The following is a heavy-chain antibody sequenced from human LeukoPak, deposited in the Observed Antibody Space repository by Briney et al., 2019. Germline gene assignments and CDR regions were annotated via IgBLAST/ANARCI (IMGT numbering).Heavy chain of an antibody. V-gene: IGHV3-48*03. Sequence: PGGSLRLSCAASEFTFSSYGFNWVRQAPGKGLEWVSYISSSGRTIFYADSAKGRFTISRDNAKNSLYLQMNSLRAEDTAVYHCSRADGYCSSTSCYAGPSYGLDVWGQGTTVTVSS. CDR2: ISSSGRTI. D-gene: IGHD2-2*03. CDR1: EFTFSSYG. J-gene: IGHJ6*02. CDR3: SRADGYCSSTSCYAGPSYGLDV.